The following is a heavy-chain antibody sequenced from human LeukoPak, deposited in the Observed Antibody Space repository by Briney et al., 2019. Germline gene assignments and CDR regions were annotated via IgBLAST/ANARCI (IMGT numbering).Heavy chain of an antibody. Sequence: SVKVSCKASGGTFSSYAISWVRQAPGQGLEWMGGIIPIFGTANYAQKFQGRVTITADESTSTAYMELSSLRSEDTAVYYCARDRANIAADYYDSSGYYSAFDYWGQGTLVTVSS. CDR2: IIPIFGTA. CDR1: GGTFSSYA. V-gene: IGHV1-69*13. CDR3: ARDRANIAADYYDSSGYYSAFDY. D-gene: IGHD3-22*01. J-gene: IGHJ4*02.